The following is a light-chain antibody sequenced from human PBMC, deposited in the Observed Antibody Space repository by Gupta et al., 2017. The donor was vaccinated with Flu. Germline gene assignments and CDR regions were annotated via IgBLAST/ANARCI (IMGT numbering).Light chain of an antibody. Sequence: QLVLTQSPSASASLGASVKLTCTLSRGHSDYAIAWHQQQPEKGPRYLMKINSDGSHNKGDGIPDRFSGSSSGAERYLTISSLQSEDEADYYCQTWDTGIRVFGRGTKLTVL. J-gene: IGLJ3*02. CDR1: RGHSDYA. CDR3: QTWDTGIRV. V-gene: IGLV4-69*01. CDR2: INSDGSH.